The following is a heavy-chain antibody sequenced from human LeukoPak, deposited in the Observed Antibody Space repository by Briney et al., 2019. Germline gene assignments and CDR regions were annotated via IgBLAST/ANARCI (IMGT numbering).Heavy chain of an antibody. CDR1: GYTFTGYY. CDR2: INPNSGGT. Sequence: GASVKVSCKASGYTFTGYYMHWVRQAPGQGLEWMGWINPNSGGTNYAQKFQGRVTMTRDTSISTAYMELSRLRSDDTAVYYCARDLITMVRGVPPGIDYWGQGTLVTVSS. D-gene: IGHD3-10*01. CDR3: ARDLITMVRGVPPGIDY. J-gene: IGHJ4*02. V-gene: IGHV1-2*02.